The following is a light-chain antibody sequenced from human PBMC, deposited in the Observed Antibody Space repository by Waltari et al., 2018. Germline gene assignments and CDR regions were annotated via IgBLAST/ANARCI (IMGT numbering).Light chain of an antibody. CDR2: EAS. Sequence: EIVLTQSPATLSLSPGERATLSCGASQSFSSRFLAWYQQKPGPAPRLLIYEASSRATGIPDRFSGSGSGTDFTLTISRLGPEDFAVYHCQQYGGSSLTFGGGTRVEIK. V-gene: IGKV3D-20*01. CDR1: QSFSSRF. J-gene: IGKJ4*01. CDR3: QQYGGSSLT.